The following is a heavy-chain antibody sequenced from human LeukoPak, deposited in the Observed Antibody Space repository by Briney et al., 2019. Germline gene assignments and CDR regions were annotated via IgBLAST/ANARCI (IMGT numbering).Heavy chain of an antibody. D-gene: IGHD1-26*01. CDR1: VGSISSYY. J-gene: IGHJ4*02. Sequence: PSETLSLTCTVSVGSISSYYWSWIRQPAGKGLEWIGRIYTSGSTSYNPSLKSRVTMSIDTSKNHFSLKLSSVTAADTAVYYCARDMSYAFFDYWGQGTLVTVSS. CDR3: ARDMSYAFFDY. CDR2: IYTSGST. V-gene: IGHV4-4*07.